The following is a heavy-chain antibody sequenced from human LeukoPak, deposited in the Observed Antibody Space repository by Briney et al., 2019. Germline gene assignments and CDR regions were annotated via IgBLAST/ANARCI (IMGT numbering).Heavy chain of an antibody. J-gene: IGHJ4*02. Sequence: GGSLRLSCAASGFTFSSYNMNWVRQAPGKGLEWLSYITSHTVTHYIDSVKGRFTISRDNAKSSLYLQMNSLREEDTAVYYCARGYCSSTSCHVARHFEYWGQGALVTVSS. V-gene: IGHV3-48*02. D-gene: IGHD2-2*01. CDR2: ITSHTVT. CDR3: ARGYCSSTSCHVARHFEY. CDR1: GFTFSSYN.